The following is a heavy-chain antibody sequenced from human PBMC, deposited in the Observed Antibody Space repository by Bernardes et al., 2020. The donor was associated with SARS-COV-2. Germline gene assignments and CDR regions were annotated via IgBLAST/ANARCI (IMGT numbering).Heavy chain of an antibody. Sequence: VGSLRLSCAASGFTFSSYSMNWVRQAPDGKGLEWVANIKQDGSEIYYVDSVKGRFTISRDNAKKSLYLQMNSLRAEDTAVYYCARDRAWGEPHGMDVWGQGTTVTVSS. V-gene: IGHV3-7*01. CDR1: GFTFSSYS. CDR2: IKQDGSEI. D-gene: IGHD3-16*01. CDR3: ARDRAWGEPHGMDV. J-gene: IGHJ6*02.